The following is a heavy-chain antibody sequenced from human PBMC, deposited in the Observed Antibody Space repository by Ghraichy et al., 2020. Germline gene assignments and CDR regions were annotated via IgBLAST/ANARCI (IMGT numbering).Heavy chain of an antibody. CDR3: AHRLRGDCGSSGCQYYFDY. Sequence: PTLVKPTQTLTLTCTFSGFSLSTSGVGVGWIRQPPGKALEWLALIYWNDDKRYSPSLESRLTITKDTSRNQVVLTMTNMDPVDTATYYCAHRLRGDCGSSGCQYYFDYWGQGTLVTVSS. D-gene: IGHD2-2*01. CDR1: GFSLSTSGVG. J-gene: IGHJ4*02. V-gene: IGHV2-5*01. CDR2: IYWNDDK.